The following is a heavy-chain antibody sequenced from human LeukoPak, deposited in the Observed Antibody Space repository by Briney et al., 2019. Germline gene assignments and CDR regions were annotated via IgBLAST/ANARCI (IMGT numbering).Heavy chain of an antibody. CDR3: TRHGYSGYDVDY. Sequence: VRVSYLYPKIAVRGAGIEWRRQGSGKGLKKVGRIRSKANSYATAYAASVKGRFTISRDDSKNTAYLQMNSLKTEDTAVYYCTRHGYSGYDVDYWGQGTLVTVSS. V-gene: IGHV3-73*01. CDR1: KIAVRGAG. CDR2: IRSKANSYAT. J-gene: IGHJ4*02. D-gene: IGHD5-12*01.